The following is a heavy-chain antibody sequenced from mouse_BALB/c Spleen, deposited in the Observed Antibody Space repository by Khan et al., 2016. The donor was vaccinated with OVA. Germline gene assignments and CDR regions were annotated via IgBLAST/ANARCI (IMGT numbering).Heavy chain of an antibody. D-gene: IGHD1-2*01. J-gene: IGHJ4*01. CDR3: ARFISTATGDYYGMDY. Sequence: EVELVESGGDLVKPGGSLKLSCAASGFTFSSYGMSWVRQTPDKRLEWVATISSGGTYTYYPDSVKGRFTISRDTAKNTLYLQMSSLKSEDTAMYYCARFISTATGDYYGMDYWGQGTSVTVSA. CDR2: ISSGGTYT. CDR1: GFTFSSYG. V-gene: IGHV5-6*01.